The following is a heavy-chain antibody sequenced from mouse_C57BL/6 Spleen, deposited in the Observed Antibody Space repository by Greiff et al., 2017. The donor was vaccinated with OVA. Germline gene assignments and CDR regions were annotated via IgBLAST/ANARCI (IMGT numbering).Heavy chain of an antibody. J-gene: IGHJ3*01. CDR1: GYTFTSYW. CDR2: IYPGSGST. V-gene: IGHV1-55*01. D-gene: IGHD1-1*01. CDR3: ASHYGSSCGFAY. Sequence: QVQLQQPGAELVKPGASVKMSCKASGYTFTSYWITWVKQRPGQGLEWIGDIYPGSGSTNYNEKFKSKATLTVDTSSSTAYMQLSSLTSEDSAVYYCASHYGSSCGFAYWGQGTLVTVSA.